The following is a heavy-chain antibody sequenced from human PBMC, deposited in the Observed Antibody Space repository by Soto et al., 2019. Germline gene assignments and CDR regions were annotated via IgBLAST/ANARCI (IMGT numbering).Heavy chain of an antibody. CDR1: GFTVSSNY. CDR2: IYSGGST. Sequence: EVQLVETGGGLIQPGGSLRLSCAASGFTVSSNYMSWVRQAPGKGLEWVSVIYSGGSTYYADSVKGRFTISRDNSKNTLYLQMNSLRAEDTAVYYCASEGEGAGWWWFDPWGQGTLVTVSS. J-gene: IGHJ5*02. V-gene: IGHV3-53*02. CDR3: ASEGEGAGWWWFDP. D-gene: IGHD1-26*01.